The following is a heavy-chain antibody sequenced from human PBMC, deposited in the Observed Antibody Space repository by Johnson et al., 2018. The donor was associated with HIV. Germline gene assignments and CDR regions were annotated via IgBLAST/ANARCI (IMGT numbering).Heavy chain of an antibody. CDR2: ISNDGCNK. CDR1: GFTVSSNY. CDR3: ARGEDSSSWSVGAFDI. D-gene: IGHD6-13*01. Sequence: QMQLAESGGGLIQPGGSLRLSCAASGFTVSSNYMSWVRQAPGQGLEWVAVISNDGCNKYYAHTVKGRFTIARDNAKNSLYLQMNTLRAGDTAVYYCARGEDSSSWSVGAFDIWGQGTMVTVSS. V-gene: IGHV3-30*03. J-gene: IGHJ3*02.